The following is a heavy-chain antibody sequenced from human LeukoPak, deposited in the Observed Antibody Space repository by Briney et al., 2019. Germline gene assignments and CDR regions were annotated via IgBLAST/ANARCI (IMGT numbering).Heavy chain of an antibody. Sequence: SVKVSCKASGGTFSSYTISWVRQAPGQGLEWMGRIIPILGIANYAQKFQGRVTITADKSTSTAYMELSSLRSEDTAVYYCARVPVVTAGGDWYFDLWGRGTLVTVSS. D-gene: IGHD2-21*02. J-gene: IGHJ2*01. CDR3: ARVPVVTAGGDWYFDL. CDR2: IIPILGIA. CDR1: GGTFSSYT. V-gene: IGHV1-69*02.